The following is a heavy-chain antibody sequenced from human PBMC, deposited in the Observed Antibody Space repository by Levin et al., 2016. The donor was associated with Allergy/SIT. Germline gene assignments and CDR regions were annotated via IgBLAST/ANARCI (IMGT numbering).Heavy chain of an antibody. D-gene: IGHD3-3*01. CDR2: IWYDGSNK. Sequence: GESLKISCAASGFTFSSYGMHWVRQAPGKGLEWVAVIWYDGSNKYYADSVKGRFTISRDNSKNTLYLQMNSLRAEDTAVYYCAREPNPDDFWSGYYTVYYYGMDVWGQGTTVTVSS. CDR1: GFTFSSYG. CDR3: AREPNPDDFWSGYYTVYYYGMDV. V-gene: IGHV3-33*01. J-gene: IGHJ6*02.